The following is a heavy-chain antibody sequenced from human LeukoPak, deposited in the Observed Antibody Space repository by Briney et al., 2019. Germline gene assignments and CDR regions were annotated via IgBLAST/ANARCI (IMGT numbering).Heavy chain of an antibody. CDR1: GYRFTSYW. Sequence: SGESLQISCKGSGYRFTSYWIGWVRQLPGRGLEWMGIIYPGDSDTRYSPSFQGQVTISADKSISTAYLQWSSLKASDTAMYYCARSSGWSRRYFDYWGQGTLVTVSS. V-gene: IGHV5-51*01. J-gene: IGHJ4*02. CDR2: IYPGDSDT. CDR3: ARSSGWSRRYFDY. D-gene: IGHD6-19*01.